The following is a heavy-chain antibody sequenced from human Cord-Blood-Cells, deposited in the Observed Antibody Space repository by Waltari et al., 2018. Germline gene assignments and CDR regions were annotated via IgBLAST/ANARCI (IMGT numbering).Heavy chain of an antibody. CDR3: ARGGKGGTAGAFDI. CDR1: GDSVSSNSAA. Sequence: QVQLQQSGPGLVKPSQTLSLTCAISGDSVSSNSAAWNWIRQSPSRGLEWRGRTYYRSKWYNDYAVSVKSQKTINPKTSKNQFALQLNSVTPEDTAVYYCARGGKGGTAGAFDIWGQGTMVTVSS. D-gene: IGHD3-16*01. J-gene: IGHJ3*02. CDR2: TYYRSKWYN. V-gene: IGHV6-1*01.